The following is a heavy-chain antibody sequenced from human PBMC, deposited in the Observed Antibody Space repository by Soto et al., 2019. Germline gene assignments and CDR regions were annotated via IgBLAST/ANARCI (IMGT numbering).Heavy chain of an antibody. CDR1: GESLSGYY. CDR2: INHSGRT. Sequence: SNTLSLTCAVYGESLSGYYWSWIRQPPGKRLEWLGEINHSGRTNYNPSIKSRVNISVDTSKNQFSLKLSSVTAADTAVYYCARGNGLRWYIYSYYGMDVSGQAITVTVSS. V-gene: IGHV4-34*01. D-gene: IGHD4-17*01. CDR3: ARGNGLRWYIYSYYGMDV. J-gene: IGHJ6*02.